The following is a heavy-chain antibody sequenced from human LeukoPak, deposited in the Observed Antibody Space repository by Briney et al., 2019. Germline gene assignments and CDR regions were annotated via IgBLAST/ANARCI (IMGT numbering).Heavy chain of an antibody. V-gene: IGHV3-48*01. CDR3: TSTYYYGSGSYP. CDR1: GFTFSSYS. Sequence: GGSLRLSCAAPGFTFSSYSMNWVRQAPGKGLEWVSYISSSSSTIYYADSVKGRFTISRDNAKNSLYLQMNSLRAEDTAVYYCTSTYYYGSGSYPRGQGTLVTVSS. J-gene: IGHJ5*02. D-gene: IGHD3-10*01. CDR2: ISSSSSTI.